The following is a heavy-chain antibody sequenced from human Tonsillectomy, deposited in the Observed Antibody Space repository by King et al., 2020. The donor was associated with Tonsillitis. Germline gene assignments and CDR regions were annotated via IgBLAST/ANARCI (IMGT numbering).Heavy chain of an antibody. CDR3: ARELGCSSTRCYSKWFDP. J-gene: IGHJ5*02. CDR2: INPNSGGT. D-gene: IGHD2-2*01. Sequence: QLVQSGAEVKKPGASVKVSCKASGYTFTGYYMHWVRQAPGQGLEWMGWINPNSGGTNYAQKFQGRVTMTRDTSISTAYMELSRLRSDDTAVYYCARELGCSSTRCYSKWFDPWGQGTLVTVSS. V-gene: IGHV1-2*02. CDR1: GYTFTGYY.